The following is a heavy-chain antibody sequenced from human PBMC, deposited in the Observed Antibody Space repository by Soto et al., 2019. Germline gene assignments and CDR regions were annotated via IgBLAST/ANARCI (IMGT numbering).Heavy chain of an antibody. CDR2: IIPIFGTA. D-gene: IGHD3-9*01. V-gene: IGHV1-69*13. CDR1: GGTFSSYA. J-gene: IGHJ6*02. Sequence: SVKVSCKASGGTFSSYAINWVRQAPGQGLEWMGGIIPIFGTANYAQKFQGRVTITADESTSTAYMELSSLRSEDTAVYYCARSAYYDILIGPGYYYYYYGMDVWGQGTTVTVSS. CDR3: ARSAYYDILIGPGYYYYYYGMDV.